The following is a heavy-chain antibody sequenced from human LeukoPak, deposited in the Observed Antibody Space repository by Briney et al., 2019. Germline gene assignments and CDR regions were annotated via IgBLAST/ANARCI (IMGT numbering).Heavy chain of an antibody. CDR2: IYHTGSI. CDR1: GYSISSGYY. CDR3: AGVVSSGGGYYFDS. J-gene: IGHJ4*02. D-gene: IGHD2-8*02. Sequence: SETLSLTCTVSGYSISSGYYCAWIRQPPAKGLEWIGNIYHTGSIYYNSSLKSRVTILVDTSKNQFFLNLNSVTAADTAIYYCAGVVSSGGGYYFDSWGQGILVTVSS. V-gene: IGHV4-38-2*02.